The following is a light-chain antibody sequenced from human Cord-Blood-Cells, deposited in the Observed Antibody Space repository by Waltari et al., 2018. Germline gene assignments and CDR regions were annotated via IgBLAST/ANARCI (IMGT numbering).Light chain of an antibody. CDR3: SSYTSSSNWV. J-gene: IGLJ3*02. V-gene: IGLV2-14*01. CDR1: SSDVGGYNY. CDR2: DVS. Sequence: QSALTQPASVSGSPGQSITISCTGTSSDVGGYNYVSWYQQHPGKAPKLMIYDVSNRPSGVSNRFSGSKSGNTASLTISGLHAEDEADYYCSSYTSSSNWVFGGGTKLTVL.